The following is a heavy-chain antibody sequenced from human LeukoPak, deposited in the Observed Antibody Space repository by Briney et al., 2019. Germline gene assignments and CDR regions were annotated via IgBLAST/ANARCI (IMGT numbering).Heavy chain of an antibody. Sequence: PGGSLRLSCAGSGFSVSNYYMSWVRQAPGKGLEWVSLIRDSGETFYADSVKGRFTISRGNSKNTMYLQMNRLRVEDTAVYFCARDRAVTQDWVEFDPWGQGTLVTVSS. CDR1: GFSVSNYY. J-gene: IGHJ5*02. D-gene: IGHD4-17*01. V-gene: IGHV3-66*03. CDR3: ARDRAVTQDWVEFDP. CDR2: IRDSGET.